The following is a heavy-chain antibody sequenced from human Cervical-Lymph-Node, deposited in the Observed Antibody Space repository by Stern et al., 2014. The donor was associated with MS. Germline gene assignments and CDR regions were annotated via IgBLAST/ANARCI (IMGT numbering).Heavy chain of an antibody. J-gene: IGHJ3*02. CDR1: GFIFSRSS. Sequence: VQLVESGGGVVQPGRSLRLSCAASGFIFSRSSVHWVRQAPGKGLEWVAGISSDGSTKYYAGSVKGRFTISRDNSMNALFLQIDSLRPEDTARFYFTPGKNYEFIVLDIGGQGTMFRSLQ. D-gene: IGHD3-3*01. V-gene: IGHV3-30-3*01. CDR3: TPGKNYEFIVLDI. CDR2: ISSDGSTK.